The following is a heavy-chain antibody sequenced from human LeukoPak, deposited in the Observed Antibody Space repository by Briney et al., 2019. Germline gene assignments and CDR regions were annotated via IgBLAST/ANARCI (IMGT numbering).Heavy chain of an antibody. CDR3: AREAGRQQWLVLDH. CDR1: GGSISSYY. D-gene: IGHD6-19*01. CDR2: IYYSGST. J-gene: IGHJ4*02. Sequence: SETLSLTCTVSGGSISSYYWSWIRQPPGKGLEYIGYIYYSGSTNYNPSLKGRVTISVDTSKNQFSLRLTSVTAADTAVYYCAREAGRQQWLVLDHWGQGTLVTVSS. V-gene: IGHV4-59*12.